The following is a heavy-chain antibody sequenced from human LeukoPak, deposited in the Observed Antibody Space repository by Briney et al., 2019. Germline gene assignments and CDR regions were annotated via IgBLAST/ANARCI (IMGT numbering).Heavy chain of an antibody. CDR3: ARMAGYQLLFLDY. CDR2: IYYSGST. J-gene: IGHJ4*02. D-gene: IGHD2-2*01. CDR1: GGSISSGGYY. Sequence: SETLSLTCTVSGGSISSGGYYWSWIRQPPGKGLEWIGYIYYSGSTYYNPSLKSRVTISVDTSKNQFSLKLSSVTAADTAVYYCARMAGYQLLFLDYWGQGTLVTVSS. V-gene: IGHV4-31*03.